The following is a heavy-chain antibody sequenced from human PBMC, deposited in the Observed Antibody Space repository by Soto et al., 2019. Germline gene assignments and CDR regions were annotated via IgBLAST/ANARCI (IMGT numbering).Heavy chain of an antibody. Sequence: SETLSLTCGVSGAPFSSYFWSWIRQPPGKGLEWIGYVFHTGRTSYNPSLKSRVTMSIDTSKSQFSLKLNSVTAADTAVYYCAKLSGDYHYSLDYWGQGILVTVSS. V-gene: IGHV4-59*01. CDR2: VFHTGRT. CDR1: GAPFSSYF. CDR3: AKLSGDYHYSLDY. J-gene: IGHJ4*02. D-gene: IGHD3-10*01.